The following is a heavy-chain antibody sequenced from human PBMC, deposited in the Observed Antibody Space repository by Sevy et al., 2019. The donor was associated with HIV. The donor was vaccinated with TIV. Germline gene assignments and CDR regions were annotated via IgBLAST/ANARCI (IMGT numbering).Heavy chain of an antibody. CDR3: ATLDFWSENPFYGTDV. CDR1: GYTLTKLP. D-gene: IGHD3-3*01. Sequence: ASVKVSCKVSGYTLTKLPMHWVRQAPGKGLEWMGGFDPEDGETIYAQRFQGRVTMPEDTSTDTAYMELSGLGSEDTAVYYCATLDFWSENPFYGTDVWGQGTTVTVSS. V-gene: IGHV1-24*01. J-gene: IGHJ6*02. CDR2: FDPEDGET.